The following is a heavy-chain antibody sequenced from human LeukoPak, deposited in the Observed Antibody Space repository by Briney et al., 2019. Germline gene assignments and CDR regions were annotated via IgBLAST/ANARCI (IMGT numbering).Heavy chain of an antibody. V-gene: IGHV4-4*09. CDR2: IYTSGST. CDR3: ARLARYCSSTSCYYYYYMDV. D-gene: IGHD2-2*01. Sequence: SETLSLTCTVSGGSISSYYWSWIRQPPGKGLEWIGYIYTSGSTNYNPSLKSRVTISVDTSKNQFSLKLSSVTAADTAVYYCARLARYCSSTSCYYYYYMDVWGKGTTVTVYS. CDR1: GGSISSYY. J-gene: IGHJ6*03.